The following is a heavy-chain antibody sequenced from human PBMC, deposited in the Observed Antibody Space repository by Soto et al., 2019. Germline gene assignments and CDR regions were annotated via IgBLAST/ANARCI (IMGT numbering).Heavy chain of an antibody. CDR2: IYWEGDK. CDR1: GFSLSTNGVG. Sequence: QITLKESGPPLVKPTQTLTLTCTFSGFSLSTNGVGVGWIRQPPGKALEWLALIYWEGDKRYSPSLKSRLTITKDTSKNQVVLTMTNMDPVDTATYYRAHRRGAYYFDYWGQGTLVTVSS. D-gene: IGHD1-26*01. CDR3: AHRRGAYYFDY. J-gene: IGHJ4*02. V-gene: IGHV2-5*02.